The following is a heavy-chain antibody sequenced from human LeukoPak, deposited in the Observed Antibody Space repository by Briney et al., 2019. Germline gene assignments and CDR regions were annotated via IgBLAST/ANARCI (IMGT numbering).Heavy chain of an antibody. V-gene: IGHV3-23*01. CDR1: GFSFSSDV. Sequence: AGGSLRLSCAASGFSFSSDVMGWVRQAPGRGLEWVSGISVSGTTTYYADSVKGRFTISRDNSEKTLYLQMSSLRAEDTAVYFCAKGRYDSGGYHYSFDHWGQGTLVAVSS. D-gene: IGHD3-22*01. CDR3: AKGRYDSGGYHYSFDH. J-gene: IGHJ4*02. CDR2: ISVSGTTT.